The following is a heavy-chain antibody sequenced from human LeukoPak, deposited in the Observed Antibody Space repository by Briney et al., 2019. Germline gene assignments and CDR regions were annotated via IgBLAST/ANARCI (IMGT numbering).Heavy chain of an antibody. J-gene: IGHJ4*02. CDR3: QSIAARQDFDY. D-gene: IGHD6-6*01. CDR2: ISSSSSTI. Sequence: GSLRLSCAASGFTFSSYSMNWVRQAPGKGLEWVSYISSSSSTIYYADSVKGRFTISRDNAKNSLYLQMNSLRAEDTAVYYCQSIAARQDFDYWGQGTLVTVSS. V-gene: IGHV3-48*01. CDR1: GFTFSSYS.